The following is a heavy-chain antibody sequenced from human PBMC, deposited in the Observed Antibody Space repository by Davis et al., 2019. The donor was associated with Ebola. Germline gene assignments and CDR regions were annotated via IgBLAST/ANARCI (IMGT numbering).Heavy chain of an antibody. CDR2: SHYSGST. CDR3: ARLVALYDNSGYAYLDY. CDR1: GVSITSYY. J-gene: IGHJ4*02. D-gene: IGHD3-22*01. V-gene: IGHV4-59*01. Sequence: SETLSLTCPVSGVSITSYYWSWVRQPPGKRLEWIGYSHYSGSTNYNPSLKSRVTISTDTSRSQFSLTLSSVTAADTAVYYCARLVALYDNSGYAYLDYWGQGILVTVSS.